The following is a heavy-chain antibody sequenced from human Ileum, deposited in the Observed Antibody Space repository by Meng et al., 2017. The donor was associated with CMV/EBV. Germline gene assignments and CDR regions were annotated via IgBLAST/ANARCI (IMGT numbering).Heavy chain of an antibody. D-gene: IGHD3-10*01. V-gene: IGHV4-34*01. CDR1: GGSFSGYY. CDR3: VRAAGCISLARGIICRYGMNV. J-gene: IGHJ6*02. Sequence: GSLRLSCAVYGGSFSGYYWSWIRQPPGKGLEWIGEINHSGSTNYNPSLKSRVTISVDTSKNQFSLKLSSVTAADTAVYYCVRAAGCISLARGIICRYGMNVWGQGTTVTVSS. CDR2: INHSGST.